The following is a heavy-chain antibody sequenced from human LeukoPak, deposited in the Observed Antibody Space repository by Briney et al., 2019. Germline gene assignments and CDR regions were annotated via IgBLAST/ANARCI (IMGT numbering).Heavy chain of an antibody. V-gene: IGHV3-21*01. Sequence: GGSLRLSCAASGFTFSSYSMNWVRQAPGKGLEWVSSISSSSSYIYYADSVKGRFTISRDNAKNSLYLQMNSLRAEDTAVYYCARVLRVVPAAPFDYWGQGTLVTVSS. D-gene: IGHD2-2*01. CDR1: GFTFSSYS. CDR3: ARVLRVVPAAPFDY. CDR2: ISSSSSYI. J-gene: IGHJ4*02.